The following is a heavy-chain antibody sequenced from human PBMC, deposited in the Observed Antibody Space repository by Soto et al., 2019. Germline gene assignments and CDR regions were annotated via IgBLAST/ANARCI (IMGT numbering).Heavy chain of an antibody. Sequence: QVQLVESGGGVVQPGRSLRLSCAASGFTFSSYAMHWVRQAPGKGLEWVAVISYDGNNKYYADSVQGRFTISRDNSESALYLQMNSLRAEDTAVYYCASDKSAFGVASHFDYWGQGTLVTVSS. CDR1: GFTFSSYA. CDR3: ASDKSAFGVASHFDY. CDR2: ISYDGNNK. V-gene: IGHV3-30-3*01. D-gene: IGHD3-3*01. J-gene: IGHJ4*02.